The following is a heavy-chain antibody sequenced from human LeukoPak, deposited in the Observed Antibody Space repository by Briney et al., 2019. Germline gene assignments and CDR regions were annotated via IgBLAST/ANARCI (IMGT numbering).Heavy chain of an antibody. CDR2: ICSDGSNK. J-gene: IGHJ4*02. CDR1: GFTFSNYG. Sequence: GGSLTLSCAASGFTFSNYGMNWVRQAPGKGLEWVAVICSDGSNKNYAVAVKGRFSISRDNSKNTLYLQMNSLRAEDTAVYYCAKRSEYHFDCWGQGTLVTVSS. V-gene: IGHV3-33*06. CDR3: AKRSEYHFDC. D-gene: IGHD2-2*01.